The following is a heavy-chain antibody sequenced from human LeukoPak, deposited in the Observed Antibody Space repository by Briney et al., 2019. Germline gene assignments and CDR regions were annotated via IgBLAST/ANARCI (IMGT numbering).Heavy chain of an antibody. D-gene: IGHD5-12*01. V-gene: IGHV1-18*04. J-gene: IGHJ6*04. CDR3: ARDGNSGYDYYYYYGMDV. Sequence: ASVKVSFKASGYTFTSYGISWVRQAPGQGLEWMGWISAYNGNTNYAQKLQGRVTMTTDTSTSTAYMELRSLRSDDTAVYYCARDGNSGYDYYYYYGMDVWGKGTTVTVSS. CDR2: ISAYNGNT. CDR1: GYTFTSYG.